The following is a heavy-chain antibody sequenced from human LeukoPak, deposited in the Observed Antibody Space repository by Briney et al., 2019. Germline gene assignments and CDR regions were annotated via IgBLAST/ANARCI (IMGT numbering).Heavy chain of an antibody. V-gene: IGHV3-74*01. CDR3: MSALCGRDDQ. J-gene: IGHJ5*02. CDR2: MDPGGRII. CDR1: GFTFSSYW. Sequence: GGSLRLSCAASGFTFSSYWMHWVRQAPGKGLEWVSRMDPGGRIIDYADSVKGRFTISRDNAKATLYLQMSSLRDQDTAVYYCMSALCGRDDQWGRGTLVTVSS. D-gene: IGHD1-1*01.